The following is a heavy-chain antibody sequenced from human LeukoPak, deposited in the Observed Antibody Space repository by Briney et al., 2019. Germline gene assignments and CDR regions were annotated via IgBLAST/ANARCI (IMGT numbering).Heavy chain of an antibody. CDR2: INPDSGGT. D-gene: IGHD1-7*01. CDR1: GYTFTAHY. J-gene: IGHJ4*02. V-gene: IGHV1-2*02. CDR3: ARDLDNWNYDPFDY. Sequence: ASVRVSCKTSGYTFTAHYLHWVRQAPGQGLQWMGWINPDSGGTNYAQTFQGRVTMSSDTSADTAYMELTSLTSDDSAVYYCARDLDNWNYDPFDYWGQGTLVTVSS.